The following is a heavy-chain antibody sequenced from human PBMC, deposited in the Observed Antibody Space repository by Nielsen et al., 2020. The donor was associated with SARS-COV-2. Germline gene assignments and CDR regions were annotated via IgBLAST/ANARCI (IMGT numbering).Heavy chain of an antibody. CDR2: IYSDGST. CDR1: GFSVSSHD. CDR3: AREGMEQLVSLDY. D-gene: IGHD6-6*01. V-gene: IGHV3-53*01. J-gene: IGHJ4*02. Sequence: GGSLRLSCAASGFSVSSHDMNWVRQAPGKGLQWVSLIYSDGSTKYADSVKGRFTISRDNSKNTLYLQMNSLRAEDTAVYYCAREGMEQLVSLDYWGQGTLVTVSS.